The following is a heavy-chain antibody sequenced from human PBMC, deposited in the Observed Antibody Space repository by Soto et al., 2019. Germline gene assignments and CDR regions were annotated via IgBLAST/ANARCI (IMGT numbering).Heavy chain of an antibody. V-gene: IGHV1-69*01. Sequence: QVQLVQSGAEVKKPGSSVKVSCKASGGTFSSYAISWVRQAPGQGLEWMGGIIPIFGTANYAQKFQGRVTITADESTSTGYMARSSRRSEDTAVYYCASNYDYVGGSYRRGYFHDAFALWGQGTMVTVTS. CDR1: GGTFSSYA. J-gene: IGHJ3*01. CDR3: ASNYDYVGGSYRRGYFHDAFAL. CDR2: IIPIFGTA. D-gene: IGHD3-16*02.